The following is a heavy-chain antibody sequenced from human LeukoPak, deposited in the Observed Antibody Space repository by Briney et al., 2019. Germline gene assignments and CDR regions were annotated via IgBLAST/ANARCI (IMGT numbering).Heavy chain of an antibody. D-gene: IGHD6-19*01. J-gene: IGHJ4*02. Sequence: GGSLRLSCAASGFTFSSYWMSWVRQAPGKGLEWVANIKHDGSEKYYVDSVKGRFTISRDNAKKSPYLQMNSLRAEDTAVYYCATRAGYFDYWGQGTLVTVSS. CDR1: GFTFSSYW. V-gene: IGHV3-7*01. CDR2: IKHDGSEK. CDR3: ATRAGYFDY.